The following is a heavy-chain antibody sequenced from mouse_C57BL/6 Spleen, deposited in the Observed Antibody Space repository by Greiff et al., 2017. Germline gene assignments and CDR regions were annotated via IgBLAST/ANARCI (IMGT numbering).Heavy chain of an antibody. Sequence: EVKLMESGGDLVKPGGSLKLSCAASGFTFSSYGMSWVRQTPDKRLEWVATISSGGSYTYYPDSVKGRFTISRDNAKNTLYLQMSSLKSEDTAMYYCARHGTTVRFAYWGQGTLVTVSA. D-gene: IGHD1-1*01. CDR2: ISSGGSYT. CDR3: ARHGTTVRFAY. CDR1: GFTFSSYG. V-gene: IGHV5-6*01. J-gene: IGHJ3*01.